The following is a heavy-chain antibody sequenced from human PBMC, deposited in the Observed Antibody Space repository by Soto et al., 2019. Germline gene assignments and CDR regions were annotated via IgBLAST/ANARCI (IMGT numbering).Heavy chain of an antibody. CDR3: SCARGHGYGCGPAY. CDR1: GGTFSSYA. Sequence: SVKVSCQASGGTFSSYAISWLRKARGQGLEWMGGLIPIFRTVNYAQKFQGRVTITAFKSTSPAYIELSSLGSEGTAVYYCSCARGHGYGCGPAYLGQGSMVTVSS. V-gene: IGHV1-69*06. J-gene: IGHJ4*02. CDR2: LIPIFRTV. D-gene: IGHD3-10*01.